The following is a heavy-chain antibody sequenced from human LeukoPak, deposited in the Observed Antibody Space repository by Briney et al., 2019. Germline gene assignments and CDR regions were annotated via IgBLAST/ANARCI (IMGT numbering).Heavy chain of an antibody. V-gene: IGHV3-23*01. CDR1: GFTFSSYA. CDR2: ISGSGDST. Sequence: GGSLRLSCAASGFTFSSYAMSWVRQAPGKGLEWVSAISGSGDSTYYADSVKGRFTSSRDNPKNTLYLQMNGLRVEDTAVYYCAKDLQTWPRFPDYWGQGTLVTVSS. J-gene: IGHJ4*02. D-gene: IGHD5-12*01. CDR3: AKDLQTWPRFPDY.